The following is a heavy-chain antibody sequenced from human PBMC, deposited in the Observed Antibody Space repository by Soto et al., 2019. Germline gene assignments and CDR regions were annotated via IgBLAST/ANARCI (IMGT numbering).Heavy chain of an antibody. V-gene: IGHV1-8*01. J-gene: IGHJ4*02. CDR3: ARGASNSWTSRDY. CDR1: GYTFTELS. Sequence: ASVNVPSRVSGYTFTELSIHCVRQAPGEGLEWLGWMNHNSGNTGYAQNFQGRVTMTTNTSISTAYMELSSVRAEDTAVYYCARGASNSWTSRDYWGQGTLVTVSS. D-gene: IGHD6-13*01. CDR2: MNHNSGNT.